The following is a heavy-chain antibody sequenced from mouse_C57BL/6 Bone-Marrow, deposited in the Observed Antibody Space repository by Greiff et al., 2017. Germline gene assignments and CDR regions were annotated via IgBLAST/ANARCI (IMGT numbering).Heavy chain of an antibody. CDR2: IYPRSGNT. Sequence: VQLQQSGAELARPGASVKLSCKASGYTFTSSGISWVKQRTGQGLEWIGEIYPRSGNTYYNEKFKGKATLTADKSSSTAYMELRSLTSEDSAVYFCAREGFITTVVAYWYFDVWGTGTTVTVSS. J-gene: IGHJ1*03. CDR1: GYTFTSSG. V-gene: IGHV1-81*01. D-gene: IGHD1-1*01. CDR3: AREGFITTVVAYWYFDV.